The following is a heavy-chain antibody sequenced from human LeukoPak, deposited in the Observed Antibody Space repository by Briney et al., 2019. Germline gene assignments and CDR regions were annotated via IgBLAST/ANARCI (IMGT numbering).Heavy chain of an antibody. CDR1: GYTFTSYG. D-gene: IGHD4-23*01. CDR2: MSAYNGNT. J-gene: IGHJ3*02. Sequence: ASLKVCCKAAGYTFTSYGISWVRQAPGQGLEWMGWMSAYNGNTNYAQKLQGRVTMTTDTSTSTAYMELRSLRSDDTAVYYCARAGTPYDYGGPRDAFDIWGQGTMVTVSS. V-gene: IGHV1-18*01. CDR3: ARAGTPYDYGGPRDAFDI.